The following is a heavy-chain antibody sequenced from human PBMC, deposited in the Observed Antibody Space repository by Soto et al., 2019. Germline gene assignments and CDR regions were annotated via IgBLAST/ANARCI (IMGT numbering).Heavy chain of an antibody. CDR1: GFTFSGYA. CDR2: ISSNGGST. Sequence: GGSLRLSFSASGFTFSGYAMHGVRQAPGKGLEYVSAISSNGGSTYYADSVKGRFTISRDNSKNTLYLQMSSLRAEDTAVYSCVKGSERITMVRGVISWGQGTLVTVHS. D-gene: IGHD3-10*01. J-gene: IGHJ4*02. V-gene: IGHV3-64D*06. CDR3: VKGSERITMVRGVIS.